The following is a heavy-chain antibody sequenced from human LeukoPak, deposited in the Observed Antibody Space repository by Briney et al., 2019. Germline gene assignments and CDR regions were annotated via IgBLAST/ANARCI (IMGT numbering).Heavy chain of an antibody. V-gene: IGHV3-21*01. D-gene: IGHD2-2*01. CDR1: GFTFSSYS. CDR3: ARIPAAIDY. CDR2: ISSSSSYI. J-gene: IGHJ4*02. Sequence: RPGGSLRLSCAASGFTFSSYSMNWVRQAPGKGLEWVSSISSSSSYIYYADSAKGRFTISRDDAKSSLYLQVNSLRAEDTAVYYCARIPAAIDYWGQGTLVTVSS.